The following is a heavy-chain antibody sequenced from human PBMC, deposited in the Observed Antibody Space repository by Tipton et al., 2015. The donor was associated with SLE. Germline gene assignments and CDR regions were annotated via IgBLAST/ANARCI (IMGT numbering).Heavy chain of an antibody. CDR3: ATVITTTGPPGEYFQH. V-gene: IGHV1-18*01. Sequence: QLVQSGAEVKKPGASVKVSCKASGYTFTSYGISWVRQAPGQGLEWMGWISAYNGNTNYAQKLQGRVTMTTDTSTSTAYMELSSLRSEDTAVYYCATVITTTGPPGEYFQHWGQGTLVTVSS. J-gene: IGHJ1*01. CDR1: GYTFTSYG. CDR2: ISAYNGNT. D-gene: IGHD1-1*01.